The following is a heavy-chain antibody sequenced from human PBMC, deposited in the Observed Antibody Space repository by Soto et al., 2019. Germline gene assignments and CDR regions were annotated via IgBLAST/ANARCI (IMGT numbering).Heavy chain of an antibody. CDR3: ARSVKDYNDYA. D-gene: IGHD4-17*01. J-gene: IGHJ5*02. Sequence: EVQLVESGGGLVQPGGSLRLSCAASGFTVSNNYMSWVRQAPGKGLEWVSVIYSGGRTQYADSVKGRFIISRDNSKNTPFLQMNSLRADDTAVYYCARSVKDYNDYAWGQGTLVTVSS. CDR2: IYSGGRT. CDR1: GFTVSNNY. V-gene: IGHV3-66*01.